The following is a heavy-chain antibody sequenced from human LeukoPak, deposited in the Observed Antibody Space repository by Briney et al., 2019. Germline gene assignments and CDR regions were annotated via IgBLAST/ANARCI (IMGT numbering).Heavy chain of an antibody. D-gene: IGHD3-22*01. Sequence: ASVKVSCKASGGTLSRYAISWVRQAPGQGLEWMGWISAYNGNTNYAQKLQGRVTMTTDTSTSTAYMELRSLRSDDTAVYYCARESYYYDSSAAFDIWGQGTMVTVSS. CDR2: ISAYNGNT. J-gene: IGHJ3*02. V-gene: IGHV1-18*01. CDR3: ARESYYYDSSAAFDI. CDR1: GGTLSRYA.